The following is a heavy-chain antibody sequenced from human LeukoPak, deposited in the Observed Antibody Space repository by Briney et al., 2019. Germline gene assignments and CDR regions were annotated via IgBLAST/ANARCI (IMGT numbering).Heavy chain of an antibody. V-gene: IGHV6-1*01. CDR1: GDSLSSNRAA. J-gene: IGHJ4*01. Sequence: QTLSLTCAVSGDSLSSNRAAWDWLSRSPWRGSEWLGRRDYRAKWYTEYALSVKSRITINPDTSKNQFSLQLSSVNTEDTAVYYCVTLGSGSNYWGQGTLVTVSS. D-gene: IGHD3-10*01. CDR3: VTLGSGSNY. CDR2: RDYRAKWYT.